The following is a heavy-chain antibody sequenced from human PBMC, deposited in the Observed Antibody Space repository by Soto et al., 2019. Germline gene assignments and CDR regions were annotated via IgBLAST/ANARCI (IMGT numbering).Heavy chain of an antibody. V-gene: IGHV3-23*01. CDR3: AKDTEEWVSVKGAFDI. CDR2: ISGSGGTT. J-gene: IGHJ3*02. D-gene: IGHD3-3*01. Sequence: EVQLLESGGGLVQPGGSLRLSCAASGFTFSSYAMSWVRQAPGKGLEWVSAISGSGGTTYYAESVKGRFTISRDNSKNTRYLQMNSLRAEDTAVYCCAKDTEEWVSVKGAFDIWVQGTMGTVSS. CDR1: GFTFSSYA.